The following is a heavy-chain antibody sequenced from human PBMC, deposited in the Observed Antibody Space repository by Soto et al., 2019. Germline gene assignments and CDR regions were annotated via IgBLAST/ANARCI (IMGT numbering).Heavy chain of an antibody. CDR1: EYTLPELS. V-gene: IGHV1-24*01. J-gene: IGHJ4*02. CDR3: ATPNPASLVVVPAYVY. D-gene: IGHD2-2*01. Sequence: ASVKVTCKVSEYTLPELSVHWVRQAPGKGLEWMGDFDPEDGETIYAQKNQGRGTMTEDTSTDTANIEQSSLRNEDTDVYYSATPNPASLVVVPAYVYWGQGTLVTISS. CDR2: FDPEDGET.